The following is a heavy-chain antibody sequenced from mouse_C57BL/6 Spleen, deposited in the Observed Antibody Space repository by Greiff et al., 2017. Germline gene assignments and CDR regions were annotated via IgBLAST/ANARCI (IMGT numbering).Heavy chain of an antibody. CDR2: ISSGSSTI. J-gene: IGHJ4*01. CDR3: ARPYYYGSRSYAMDY. Sequence: EVQLVESGGGLVKPGGSLKLSCAASGFTFSDYGMHWVRQAPEKGLEWVAYISSGSSTIYYADTVKGRFTISRDNAKNTLFLQMTSLRSEDTAMYYCARPYYYGSRSYAMDYWGQGTSVTVSS. D-gene: IGHD1-1*01. V-gene: IGHV5-17*01. CDR1: GFTFSDYG.